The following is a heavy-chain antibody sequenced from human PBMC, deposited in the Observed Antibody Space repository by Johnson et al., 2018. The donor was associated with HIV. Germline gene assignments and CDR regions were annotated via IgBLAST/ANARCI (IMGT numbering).Heavy chain of an antibody. CDR1: RFTFSSYG. J-gene: IGHJ3*02. D-gene: IGHD3-3*01. CDR2: IRYDGSEK. V-gene: IGHV3-30*02. CDR3: ANDFWSGYYRGAFDI. Sequence: QVQLVESGGGVVQPGGSLRLSCAASRFTFSSYGMHWVRQAPGKGLEWVTFIRYDGSEKYFADSVKGRFTISRDNSKSTLYLQMNSLRAEDTAVYYCANDFWSGYYRGAFDIWGQGTKVTVSS.